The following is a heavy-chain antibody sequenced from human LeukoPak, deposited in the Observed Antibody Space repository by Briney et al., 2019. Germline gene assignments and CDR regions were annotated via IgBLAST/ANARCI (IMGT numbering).Heavy chain of an antibody. CDR2: INHSGST. J-gene: IGHJ3*02. D-gene: IGHD3-22*01. V-gene: IGHV4-34*01. CDR3: ATCGYYDSSGYCHDAFDI. CDR1: GGSFSGYY. Sequence: SETLSLTCAVYGGSFSGYYWSWIRQPPGKGLEWIGEINHSGSTNYNPSLKSRVTISVDTSKNQFSLKLSSVTAADTAVYYCATCGYYDSSGYCHDAFDIWGQGTMVTVSS.